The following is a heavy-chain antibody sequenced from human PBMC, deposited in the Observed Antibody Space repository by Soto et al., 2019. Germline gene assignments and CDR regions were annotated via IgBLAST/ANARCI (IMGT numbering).Heavy chain of an antibody. V-gene: IGHV3-7*01. CDR1: GFTFSSYW. CDR3: ASSSRGGYCSGGSCSHAFDI. J-gene: IGHJ3*02. D-gene: IGHD2-15*01. Sequence: GGSLRLSCAASGFTFSSYWMSWVRQAPGKGLEWVANIKQDGSEKYYVDSVKGRFTISRDNAKNSLYLQMNSLRAEDTAVYYRASSSRGGYCSGGSCSHAFDIWGQGTMVTVSS. CDR2: IKQDGSEK.